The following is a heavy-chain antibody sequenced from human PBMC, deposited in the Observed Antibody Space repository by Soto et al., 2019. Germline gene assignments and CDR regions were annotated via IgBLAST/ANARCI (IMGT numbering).Heavy chain of an antibody. D-gene: IGHD5-12*01. V-gene: IGHV1-69*02. CDR3: ARGVRGEMATHVDY. J-gene: IGHJ4*02. CDR1: GGTFSSYT. CDR2: IIPILGIA. Sequence: QVQLVQSGAEVKKPGSSVKVSCKASGGTFSSYTISWVRQAPGQGLEWMGRIIPILGIANYAQKFQGRVTITADKSTSTAYMELSSLRSEDTAVYYCARGVRGEMATHVDYWGQGTLVTVSS.